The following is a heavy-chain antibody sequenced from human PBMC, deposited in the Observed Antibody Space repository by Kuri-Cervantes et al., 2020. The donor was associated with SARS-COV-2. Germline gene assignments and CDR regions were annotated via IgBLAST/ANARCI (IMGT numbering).Heavy chain of an antibody. J-gene: IGHJ6*02. V-gene: IGHV3-53*01. Sequence: GESLKISCAASGFTVSSNHMSWVRQAPGKGLEWVSIIYNDGTTYYADSVKGRFTISRDNSKNMVYLQVNSLRAEDTAVYYCAKTTPGSTSRIFYEMEVWGQGTTVTVSS. CDR3: AKTTPGSTSRIFYEMEV. CDR2: IYNDGTT. CDR1: GFTVSSNH. D-gene: IGHD2-2*01.